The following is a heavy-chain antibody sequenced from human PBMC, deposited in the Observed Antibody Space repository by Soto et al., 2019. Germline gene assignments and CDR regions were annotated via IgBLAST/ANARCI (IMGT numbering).Heavy chain of an antibody. Sequence: GGSLSLSCAASGSTFSSYGMHWVRQAPGKGLEWVAVISYDGSNKYYADSVKGRFTISRDNSKNTLYLQMNSLRAEDTAVYYCAKGPIASRYYFDYWGQGTLVTVSS. CDR3: AKGPIASRYYFDY. CDR1: GSTFSSYG. CDR2: ISYDGSNK. J-gene: IGHJ4*02. V-gene: IGHV3-30*18. D-gene: IGHD3-16*02.